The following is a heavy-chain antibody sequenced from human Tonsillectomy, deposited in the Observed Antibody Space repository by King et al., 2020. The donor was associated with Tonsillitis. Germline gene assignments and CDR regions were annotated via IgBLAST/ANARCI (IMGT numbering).Heavy chain of an antibody. Sequence: QLVQSGAEVKKPGASVKVSCKASGYTFTSYGISWVRQAPGQGLEWMGWISGYNGNRNYAQKLQGRVTMTTDTSTSTAYMELRSLRSDDTAVYYCAREWGYCTSTSCYEYYGMDVWGQGTTVTVSS. CDR1: GYTFTSYG. V-gene: IGHV1-18*04. CDR2: ISGYNGNR. J-gene: IGHJ6*02. CDR3: AREWGYCTSTSCYEYYGMDV. D-gene: IGHD2-2*01.